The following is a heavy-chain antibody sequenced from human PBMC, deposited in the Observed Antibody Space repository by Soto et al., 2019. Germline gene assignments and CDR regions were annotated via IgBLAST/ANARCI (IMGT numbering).Heavy chain of an antibody. V-gene: IGHV1-18*01. D-gene: IGHD2-2*02. CDR2: ISAYNGNT. J-gene: IGHJ6*02. Sequence: ASVKVSCKASGYTFTSYGISWVRQAPGQGLEWMGWISAYNGNTNYAQKLQGRVTMTTDTSTSTAYMELRSLRSDDTAVYYCARVVVPAAIGVYYYYYGMDVWGQGTTVTVS. CDR1: GYTFTSYG. CDR3: ARVVVPAAIGVYYYYYGMDV.